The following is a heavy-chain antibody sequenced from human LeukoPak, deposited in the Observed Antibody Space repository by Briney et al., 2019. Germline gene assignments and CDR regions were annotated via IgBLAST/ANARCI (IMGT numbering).Heavy chain of an antibody. J-gene: IGHJ5*02. D-gene: IGHD6-6*01. CDR1: GGSISSSSW. Sequence: SETLSLTCAVSGGSISSSSWWSWVRQPPGKGLEWIGEVYHSGSTNYNPSLKSRVTISVDKSKNQFSLKLSSVTAADTAIYYCARKGTSIASQGFDCFDPWGQGTLVTVSS. V-gene: IGHV4-4*02. CDR3: ARKGTSIASQGFDCFDP. CDR2: VYHSGST.